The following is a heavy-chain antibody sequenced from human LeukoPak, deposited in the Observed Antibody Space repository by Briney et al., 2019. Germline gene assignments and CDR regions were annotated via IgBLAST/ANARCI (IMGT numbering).Heavy chain of an antibody. CDR2: IYYSGST. D-gene: IGHD1-26*01. V-gene: IGHV4-39*01. J-gene: IGHJ4*02. CDR1: GGSISSSSYY. Sequence: SETLSLTCTVSGGSISSSSYYWGWIRQPPGKGLEWIGSIYYSGSTYYNPSLKSRVTISVDTSKNQFSLKLSSVTAADTAVYYCASYTGSGSYRNYRGQGTLVTVSS. CDR3: ASYTGSGSYRNY.